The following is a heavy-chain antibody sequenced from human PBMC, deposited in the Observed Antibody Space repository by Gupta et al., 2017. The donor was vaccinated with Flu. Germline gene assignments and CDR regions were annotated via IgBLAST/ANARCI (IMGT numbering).Heavy chain of an antibody. Sequence: DVQLVVSGGGLVQPGRSLRLSCAASGFTFDHYAMHWVRQTPGKGLEGVSSINCNSGCQGYADSVKGRFTNSRDNAKNSLYLQMKSLRAEDRALYYCAKDLKAITYDFWSGYCFDYWGQGTLVTVSS. V-gene: IGHV3-9*01. CDR2: INCNSGCQ. J-gene: IGHJ4*02. CDR1: GFTFDHYA. D-gene: IGHD3-3*01. CDR3: AKDLKAITYDFWSGYCFDY.